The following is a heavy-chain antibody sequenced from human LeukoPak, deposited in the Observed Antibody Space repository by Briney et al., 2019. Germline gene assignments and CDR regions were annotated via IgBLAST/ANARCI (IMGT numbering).Heavy chain of an antibody. V-gene: IGHV3-33*01. CDR1: GFTFSSYG. D-gene: IGHD6-19*01. CDR2: IWYDGSNK. CDR3: ARAPGYSSGWSNYYYGMDV. Sequence: PGGSLRLSCAASGFTFSSYGMHWVRQAPGKGLEWVAVIWYDGSNKYYADSVKGRFTISRDNSKNTLYLQMNSLRAEDTAVYCCARAPGYSSGWSNYYYGMDVWGQGTTVTVSS. J-gene: IGHJ6*02.